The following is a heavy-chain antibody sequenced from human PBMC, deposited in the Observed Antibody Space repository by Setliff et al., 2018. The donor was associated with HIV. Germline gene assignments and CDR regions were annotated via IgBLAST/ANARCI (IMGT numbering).Heavy chain of an antibody. CDR3: ARDPSSGHSGFDLNFDY. CDR2: IHDTGST. CDR1: GGSISSRDYY. D-gene: IGHD5-12*01. J-gene: IGHJ4*02. V-gene: IGHV4-39*02. Sequence: SETLSLTCTVSGGSISSRDYYWGWIRQPPGKGLEWIGTIHDTGSTYYNPSLKSPVTISVDTSKNHFSLKLSSVTAADTAVYYCARDPSSGHSGFDLNFDYWGRGTLVTVSS.